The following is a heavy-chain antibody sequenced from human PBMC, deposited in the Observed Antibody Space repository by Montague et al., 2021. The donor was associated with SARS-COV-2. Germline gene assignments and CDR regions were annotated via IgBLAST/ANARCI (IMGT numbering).Heavy chain of an antibody. Sequence: SETLSLTCIVSGGSVSSCSYYWSWIRQPPGKGLEWIGYIYYSGSTNYNPSLKSRVTISVDTSKNQFSLKLSSVTAADTAVYYCARDPWRITIFGVVTRYGMDVWGQGTTVTVSS. D-gene: IGHD3-3*01. CDR1: GGSVSSCSYY. J-gene: IGHJ6*02. CDR3: ARDPWRITIFGVVTRYGMDV. V-gene: IGHV4-61*01. CDR2: IYYSGST.